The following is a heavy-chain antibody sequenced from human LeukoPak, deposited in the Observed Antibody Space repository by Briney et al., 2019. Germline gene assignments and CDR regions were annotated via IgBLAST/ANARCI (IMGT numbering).Heavy chain of an antibody. Sequence: ASVKVSCKASGYTFTSYGISWVRQAPGQGLEWMGWISAYHGNTNYAQKLQGRVTMTTDTSTSTAYMELRSLRSDDTAVYYCARYLDYGGNSDFDYWGQGTLVTVSS. J-gene: IGHJ4*02. D-gene: IGHD4-23*01. CDR3: ARYLDYGGNSDFDY. V-gene: IGHV1-18*01. CDR2: ISAYHGNT. CDR1: GYTFTSYG.